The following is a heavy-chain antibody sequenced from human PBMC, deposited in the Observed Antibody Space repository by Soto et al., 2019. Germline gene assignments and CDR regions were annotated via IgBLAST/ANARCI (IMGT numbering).Heavy chain of an antibody. CDR2: ISSSGSTI. CDR3: ARDSSSSSWYGTGRYMDV. D-gene: IGHD6-13*01. V-gene: IGHV3-11*01. CDR1: GFTFSDYY. J-gene: IGHJ6*03. Sequence: QVQLVESGGGLVKPGGSLRLSCAASGFTFSDYYMSWIRQAPGKGLEWVSYISSSGSTIYYADSVKGRFTISRDNAKNSLYLHMNILRAEDMAVYYCARDSSSSSWYGTGRYMDVWGNGTTVTVSS.